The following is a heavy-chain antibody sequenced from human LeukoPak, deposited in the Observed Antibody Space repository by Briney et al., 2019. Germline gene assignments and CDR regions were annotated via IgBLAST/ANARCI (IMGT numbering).Heavy chain of an antibody. D-gene: IGHD3-3*01. CDR1: GYRFTSYW. Sequence: PGESLKISCKGSGYRFTSYWIGWVRQMPGKDLEWMGIIYPGDSDTRYSPSFQGQVTISADKSISTAYLQWSSLKASDTAMYYCATLGDFWSGLYYFDYWGQGTLVTVSS. CDR3: ATLGDFWSGLYYFDY. V-gene: IGHV5-51*01. J-gene: IGHJ4*02. CDR2: IYPGDSDT.